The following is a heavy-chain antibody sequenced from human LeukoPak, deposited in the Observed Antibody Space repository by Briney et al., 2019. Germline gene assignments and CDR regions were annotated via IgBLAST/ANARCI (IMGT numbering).Heavy chain of an antibody. V-gene: IGHV4-4*09. D-gene: IGHD2-8*02. CDR2: ISTSGDT. CDR3: ATSRITGELDD. CDR1: GGSISSKF. Sequence: PSETLSLTCSVSGGSISSKFWTWVRQPPGKGLELISHISTSGDTYYNPSLNSRVSISLGASNNQCSLSLSSVTAADAAVYYCATSRITGELDDWGQGTLVTVSS. J-gene: IGHJ4*02.